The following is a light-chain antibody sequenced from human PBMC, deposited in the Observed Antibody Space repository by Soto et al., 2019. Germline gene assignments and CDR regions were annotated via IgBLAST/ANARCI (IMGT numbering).Light chain of an antibody. CDR1: QAVDND. CDR2: ATS. J-gene: IGKJ4*01. CDR3: LQYTPYPLT. Sequence: DIEMTQSPSSLSASMGDRVTITCRASQAVDNDLAWFQQKPGQAPKSLIYATSRLQSGVPPRFSGSGSGTEFTLTITSLQPDDFGTYYCLQYTPYPLTFGGGTTVEI. V-gene: IGKV1-16*01.